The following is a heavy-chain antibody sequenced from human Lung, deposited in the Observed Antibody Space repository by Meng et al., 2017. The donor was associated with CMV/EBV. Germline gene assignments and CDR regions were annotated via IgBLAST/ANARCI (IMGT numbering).Heavy chain of an antibody. D-gene: IGHD3-10*01. CDR3: LRRSGGSV. Sequence: QGLVGGSGPALVKRSAPLSLTCAVSGDSITNHNWWAWVRQPPGKGLEWIGEIPHRGSSAYNPSLKSRVSMSIDKSKNQFSLKLTSVTAADTAVYHCLRRSGGSVWGQGTLVTVSS. J-gene: IGHJ1*01. CDR1: GDSITNHNW. CDR2: IPHRGSS. V-gene: IGHV4-4*02.